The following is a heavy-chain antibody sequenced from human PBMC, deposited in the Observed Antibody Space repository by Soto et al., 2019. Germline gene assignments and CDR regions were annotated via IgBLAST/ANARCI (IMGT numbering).Heavy chain of an antibody. CDR1: GFVFTNFW. J-gene: IGHJ4*02. V-gene: IGHV3-74*01. CDR2: IDTSGHST. CDR3: AKDSWYFDL. Sequence: PGGSLRLSCEASGFVFTNFWMHWVRHVPGKGLVWVARIDTSGHSTNYAESVKGRFTISRDHAKNTVSLQMNSLRVEDTGVYYCAKDSWYFDLWSQGSQVTVSS. D-gene: IGHD6-13*01.